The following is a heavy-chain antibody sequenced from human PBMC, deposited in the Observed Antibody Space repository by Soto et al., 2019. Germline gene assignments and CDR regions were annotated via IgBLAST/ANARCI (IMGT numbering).Heavy chain of an antibody. J-gene: IGHJ4*02. CDR1: GFTFRSYT. V-gene: IGHV3-30-3*01. CDR2: ISYDGTNK. D-gene: IGHD1-26*01. Sequence: QVQLVESGGGVVQPGRSLRLSCAASGFTFRSYTMHWVRQAPGKGLEWVAVISYDGTNKYYTDSVEGRFTISRDNSKNTLYRQRTGLRAEDTTVDYCVDGREDLRGPCFDYWGQGTLVTVSS. CDR3: VDGREDLRGPCFDY.